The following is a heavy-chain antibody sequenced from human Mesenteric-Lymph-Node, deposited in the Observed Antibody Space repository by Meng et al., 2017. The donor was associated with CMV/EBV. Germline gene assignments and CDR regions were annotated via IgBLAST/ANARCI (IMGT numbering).Heavy chain of an antibody. CDR3: AKRGIAAAGDY. D-gene: IGHD6-13*01. CDR1: GGTFSSYA. CDR2: ISAYNGNT. Sequence: ASVKVSCKASGGTFSSYAISWVRRAPGQGLEWMGWISAYNGNTNYAQKLQGRVTMTTDTSTSTAYMELRSLRSDDTAVYYCAKRGIAAAGDYWGQGTLVTVSS. V-gene: IGHV1-18*01. J-gene: IGHJ4*02.